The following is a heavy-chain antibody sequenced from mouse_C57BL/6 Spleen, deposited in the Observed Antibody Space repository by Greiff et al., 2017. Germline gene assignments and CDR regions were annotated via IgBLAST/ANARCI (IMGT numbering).Heavy chain of an antibody. D-gene: IGHD2-3*01. J-gene: IGHJ1*03. CDR2: ISSGSSTI. CDR1: GFTFSDYG. V-gene: IGHV5-17*01. CDR3: ARKDGYYEYFDV. Sequence: EVKLVESGGGLVKPGGSLKLSCAASGFTFSDYGMHWVRQAPEKGLEWVAYISSGSSTIYYADTVKGRFTISRDNAKNTLFLQMTSLRSEDTAMYYCARKDGYYEYFDVCATGTTVTVSS.